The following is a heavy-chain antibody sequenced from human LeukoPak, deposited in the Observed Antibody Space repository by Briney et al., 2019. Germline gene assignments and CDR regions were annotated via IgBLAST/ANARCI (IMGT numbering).Heavy chain of an antibody. V-gene: IGHV4-39*01. CDR3: ARHNFRNGYNRPFDY. Sequence: SETLSLTCTVSGGSISSSDYYWGWIRQPPGKGLEWIGNIFHSGATYYDPSLKSRVIISVDTSKNQFSLKLSFVTAADTALYYCARHNFRNGYNRPFDYWGQGTLVTVSS. D-gene: IGHD5-24*01. J-gene: IGHJ4*02. CDR2: IFHSGAT. CDR1: GGSISSSDYY.